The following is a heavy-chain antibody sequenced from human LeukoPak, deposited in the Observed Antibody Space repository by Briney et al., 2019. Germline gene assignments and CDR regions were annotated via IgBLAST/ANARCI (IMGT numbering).Heavy chain of an antibody. Sequence: GGSLRLSCTASGFTLSSFGMHWVRQAPGKGLEWVAVISDDGSNTYYADSVKGRFTISRDNSKNTLYPQLNSLRTEDTAVYYCAKDADTATIIYWYFDLWGRGTLVTVSS. D-gene: IGHD5-18*01. CDR2: ISDDGSNT. CDR1: GFTLSSFG. CDR3: AKDADTATIIYWYFDL. V-gene: IGHV3-30*18. J-gene: IGHJ2*01.